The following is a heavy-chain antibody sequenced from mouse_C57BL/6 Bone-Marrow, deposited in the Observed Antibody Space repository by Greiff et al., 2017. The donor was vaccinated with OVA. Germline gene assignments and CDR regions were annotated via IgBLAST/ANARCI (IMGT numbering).Heavy chain of an antibody. CDR3: ARRDGSIFDY. CDR2: IDPSDSYT. J-gene: IGHJ2*01. D-gene: IGHD1-1*01. V-gene: IGHV1-50*01. Sequence: VQLQQPGAELVKPGASVKLSCKASGYTFTSYWMQWVKQRPGQGLEWIGEIDPSDSYTNYNQKFKGKATLTVDTSSSTAYMQLSSLTSEDSAVYYCARRDGSIFDYWGQGTTLTVSS. CDR1: GYTFTSYW.